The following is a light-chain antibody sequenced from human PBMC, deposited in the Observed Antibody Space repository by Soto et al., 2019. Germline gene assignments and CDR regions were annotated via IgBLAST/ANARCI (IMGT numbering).Light chain of an antibody. Sequence: QSVLTQPPSVSGSPGQSVTISCTGTSTDFVTYNRVSWYQQPPGTAPKLIVYEASNRPSGVPDRFSGSKSGNTASLTISGLQAADEADYYCSLYSSNGSLIFGPGTRSPS. CDR1: STDFVTYNR. CDR3: SLYSSNGSLI. V-gene: IGLV2-18*01. J-gene: IGLJ1*01. CDR2: EAS.